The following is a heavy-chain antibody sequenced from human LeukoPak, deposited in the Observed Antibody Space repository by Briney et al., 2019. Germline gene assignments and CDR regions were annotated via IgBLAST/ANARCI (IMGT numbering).Heavy chain of an antibody. CDR1: GFTFSSYW. Sequence: GGSLRLSCAASGFTFSSYWMHWVRQAPGKGLVWVSHINNDGGSITYADFVKGRFTISRDNAKNTVFLQMNSLRAEDTAVYYCARVGTNWYFDLWGRGALVTVSS. J-gene: IGHJ2*01. V-gene: IGHV3-74*01. CDR3: ARVGTNWYFDL. CDR2: INNDGGSI. D-gene: IGHD3-10*01.